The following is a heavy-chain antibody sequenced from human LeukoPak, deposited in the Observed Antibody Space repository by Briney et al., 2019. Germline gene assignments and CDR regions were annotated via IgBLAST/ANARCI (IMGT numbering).Heavy chain of an antibody. J-gene: IGHJ4*02. Sequence: MSGGSLRLSCAVSGVTVNSYFMSWVRQAPGKGLEWVSSISSSSSYIYYADSVKGRFTISRDNAKNSLYLQMNSLRAEDTAVYYCARDRESSSWFDYWGQGTLVTVSS. V-gene: IGHV3-21*01. CDR2: ISSSSSYI. D-gene: IGHD6-13*01. CDR1: GVTVNSYF. CDR3: ARDRESSSWFDY.